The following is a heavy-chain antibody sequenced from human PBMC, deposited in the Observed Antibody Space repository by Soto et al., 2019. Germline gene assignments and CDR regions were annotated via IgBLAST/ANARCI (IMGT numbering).Heavy chain of an antibody. Sequence: QVQLQESGPGLVKPSQTLSLTCTVSGGSISSGGYYWTWIRQHPGKGLEWIGNNYYSGITYYNPSLKRRVPISLDTSKNQFALKLSSVTAAATAGYYCARGTSIAGLYDGIDVWGQGTTVTVSS. J-gene: IGHJ6*02. CDR3: ARGTSIAGLYDGIDV. D-gene: IGHD6-6*01. CDR2: NYYSGIT. CDR1: GGSISSGGYY. V-gene: IGHV4-31*03.